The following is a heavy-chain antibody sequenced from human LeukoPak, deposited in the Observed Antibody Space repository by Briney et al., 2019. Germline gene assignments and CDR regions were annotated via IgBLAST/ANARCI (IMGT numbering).Heavy chain of an antibody. CDR3: AHTGYSYYYYGMDV. D-gene: IGHD3-22*01. CDR1: GYTFTSYD. J-gene: IGHJ6*02. CDR2: MNPNSGNT. V-gene: IGHV1-8*01. Sequence: ALVKVSCKASGYTFTSYDINWVRQATGQGLEWMGWMNPNSGNTGYAQKFQGRVTMTRNTSISTAYMELSSLRSEDTAVYYCAHTGYSYYYYGMDVWGQGTTVTVSS.